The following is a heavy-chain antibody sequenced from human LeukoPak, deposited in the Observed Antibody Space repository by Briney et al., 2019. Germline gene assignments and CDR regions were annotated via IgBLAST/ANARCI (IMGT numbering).Heavy chain of an antibody. CDR1: GFTFSSYS. V-gene: IGHV3-21*01. D-gene: IGHD3-22*01. CDR2: ISSNSSYI. CDR3: VREWGHYYDSSGYNGY. Sequence: PGGSLRLSCAASGFTFSSYSMNWVRQAPGKGLEWVSSISSNSSYIYYADSVKGRFTISRDNAKNSLYLQMNSLRSEDTAVYYCVREWGHYYDSSGYNGYWGQGTLVTVSS. J-gene: IGHJ4*02.